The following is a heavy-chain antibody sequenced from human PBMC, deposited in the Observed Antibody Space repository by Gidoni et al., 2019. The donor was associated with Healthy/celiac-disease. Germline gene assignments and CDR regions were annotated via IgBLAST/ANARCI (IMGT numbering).Heavy chain of an antibody. D-gene: IGHD1-1*01. Sequence: QVQLVQSGAEVKKPGASVKVSCKASGYTFTSYYMHWVRQAPGQGLEWMGIINPSGGSTSYAQKFRGRVTMTRDTSTSTVYMELSSLRSEDTAVYYCARDRNGQPTFAWGQGTLVTVSS. V-gene: IGHV1-46*01. CDR3: ARDRNGQPTFA. CDR2: INPSGGST. J-gene: IGHJ4*02. CDR1: GYTFTSYY.